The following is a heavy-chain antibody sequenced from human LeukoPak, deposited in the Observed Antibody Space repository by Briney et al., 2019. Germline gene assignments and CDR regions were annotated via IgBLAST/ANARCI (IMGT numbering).Heavy chain of an antibody. CDR3: ATLPPGASHLLKFRYSNLDV. Sequence: GASVKVSCKASGYTFTDHYLHWVRQAPGQGLEWMGWINPNSGGTNYAQKFQGRVTMTRDTSISTAYMDLSRLRSDDTAVYYCATLPPGASHLLKFRYSNLDVWGQGTTVTVSS. V-gene: IGHV1-2*02. CDR2: INPNSGGT. J-gene: IGHJ6*02. D-gene: IGHD2-15*01. CDR1: GYTFTDHY.